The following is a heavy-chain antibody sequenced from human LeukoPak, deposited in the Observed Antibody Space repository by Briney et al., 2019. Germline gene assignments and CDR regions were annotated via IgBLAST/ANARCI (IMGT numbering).Heavy chain of an antibody. CDR3: AQAPVTSCRGAYCYPFDS. CDR2: TSSSDAGT. Sequence: GGSLRLSCAASGFTLSTYAMSWVRQTPGKGLEWVAATSSSDAGTYHADSVRGRFTISRDNSKNTLYLQMNSLRAEDAAVYFCAQAPVTSCRGAYCYPFDSWGQGTLVTVSS. D-gene: IGHD2-21*01. J-gene: IGHJ4*02. V-gene: IGHV3-23*01. CDR1: GFTLSTYA.